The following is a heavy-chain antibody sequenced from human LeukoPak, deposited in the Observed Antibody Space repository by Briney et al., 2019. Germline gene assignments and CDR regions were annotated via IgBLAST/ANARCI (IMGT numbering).Heavy chain of an antibody. CDR3: ARVYSDSSGYYSNPPLAF. D-gene: IGHD3-22*01. Sequence: GGSLRLSCAASGFTFSSYSMNWVRQAPGKGLEWVSSISSSSSYIYYADSVKGRFTISRDNAKNSLYLQINSLRAEDTAVYYCARVYSDSSGYYSNPPLAFWGQGTLVTVSS. J-gene: IGHJ4*02. V-gene: IGHV3-21*01. CDR1: GFTFSSYS. CDR2: ISSSSSYI.